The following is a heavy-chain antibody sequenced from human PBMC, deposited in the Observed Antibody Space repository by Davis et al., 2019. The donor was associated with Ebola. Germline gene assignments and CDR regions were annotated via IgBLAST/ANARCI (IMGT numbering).Heavy chain of an antibody. Sequence: PGGSLRLSCAASGFTFSNYAMHWVRQAPGKGLEWVAVIAYDGSTKYYADSVKGQFTISRDSSKNTLYLEMNSLRPEDTAVYYCARDGVGGGCTGKYLQYWGQGTLVTVSS. V-gene: IGHV3-30-3*01. J-gene: IGHJ1*01. CDR1: GFTFSNYA. CDR2: IAYDGSTK. CDR3: ARDGVGGGCTGKYLQY. D-gene: IGHD2-8*01.